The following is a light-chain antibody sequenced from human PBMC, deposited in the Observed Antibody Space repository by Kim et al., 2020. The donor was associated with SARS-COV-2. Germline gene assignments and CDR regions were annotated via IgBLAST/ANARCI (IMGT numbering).Light chain of an antibody. CDR1: QGISSW. CDR3: QQTHTFPYT. CDR2: AAS. J-gene: IGKJ2*01. V-gene: IGKV1-12*01. Sequence: ATVGDRVTITCQANQGISSWLAWYQQKPGKAPKLLIYAASTLESGVPSRFIGSGSGTDFTLTISSLQPEDFATYHCQQTHTFPYTFGQGTKLEI.